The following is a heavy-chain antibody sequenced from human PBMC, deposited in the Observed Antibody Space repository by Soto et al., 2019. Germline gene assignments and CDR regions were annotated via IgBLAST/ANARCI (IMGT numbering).Heavy chain of an antibody. CDR3: AREPLFGTVPHGHWYSDL. Sequence: GTSAKVSWKACGGTSSSYALCWVRQATGQGLEWMGGIIPIFGTANYAQKFQGRVTITADESTSTAYMELSSLRSEDTAVYYCAREPLFGTVPHGHWYSDLRGRGTLVTVSP. V-gene: IGHV1-69*13. J-gene: IGHJ2*01. D-gene: IGHD1-7*01. CDR2: IIPIFGTA. CDR1: GGTSSSYA.